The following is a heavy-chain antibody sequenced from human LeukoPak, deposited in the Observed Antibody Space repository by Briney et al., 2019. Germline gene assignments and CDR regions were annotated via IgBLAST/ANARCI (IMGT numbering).Heavy chain of an antibody. CDR3: ARGGGGEYSSGWYDY. V-gene: IGHV4-59*01. Sequence: PSETLSLTCTVSGGSISSYYWSWIRQPPGEGLEWIGYIYYSGTANYNPSLKSRVTISVATSKNQFSLNLSSVTAADTAVYYCARGGGGEYSSGWYDYWGQGTLVTVSS. D-gene: IGHD6-19*01. CDR1: GGSISSYY. J-gene: IGHJ4*02. CDR2: IYYSGTA.